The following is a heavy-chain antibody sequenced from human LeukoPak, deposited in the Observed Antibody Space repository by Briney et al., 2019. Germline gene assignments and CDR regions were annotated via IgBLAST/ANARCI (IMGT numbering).Heavy chain of an antibody. CDR1: GFSFSDYG. D-gene: IGHD3-9*01. CDR2: IRYDGSSE. J-gene: IGHJ1*01. V-gene: IGHV3-30*02. CDR3: ARGYDILTGYLEYFQH. Sequence: GGSLRLSCAASGFSFSDYGMHWGRQAPGKGLEWVAFIRYDGSSEFYADSVKGRFTISRDNSKNTLYLQMNGLRGEDTAVYYCARGYDILTGYLEYFQHWGQGTLVTVSS.